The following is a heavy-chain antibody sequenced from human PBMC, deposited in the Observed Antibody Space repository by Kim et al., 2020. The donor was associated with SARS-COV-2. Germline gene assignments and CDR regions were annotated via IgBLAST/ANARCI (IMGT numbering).Heavy chain of an antibody. D-gene: IGHD3-10*01. V-gene: IGHV4-31*03. Sequence: SQTLSLTCTVSGGSISSGGYYWSWIRQHPGKGLEWIGYIYYSGSTYYNPSLKSRVTISVDTSKNQFSLKLSSVTAADTAVYYCARAKGFGDYYYYYGMDVWGQGTTVTVSS. CDR3: ARAKGFGDYYYYYGMDV. CDR2: IYYSGST. J-gene: IGHJ6*02. CDR1: GGSISSGGYY.